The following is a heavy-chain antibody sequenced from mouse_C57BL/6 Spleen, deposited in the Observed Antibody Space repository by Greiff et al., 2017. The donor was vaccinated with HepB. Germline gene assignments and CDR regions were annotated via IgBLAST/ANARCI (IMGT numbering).Heavy chain of an antibody. CDR3: ARYYDYPYWYFDV. CDR1: GYTFTSYW. J-gene: IGHJ1*03. D-gene: IGHD2-4*01. V-gene: IGHV1-69*01. Sequence: QVQLQQPGAELVMPGASVKLSCKASGYTFTSYWMHWVKQRPGQGLEWIGEIDPSDSYTNYNQKFKGKSTLTVDKSSSTAYMQLSSLTSEDSAVYYCARYYDYPYWYFDVWGTGTTVTVSS. CDR2: IDPSDSYT.